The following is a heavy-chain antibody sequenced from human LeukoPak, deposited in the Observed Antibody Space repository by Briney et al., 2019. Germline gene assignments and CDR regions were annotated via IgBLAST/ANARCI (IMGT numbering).Heavy chain of an antibody. D-gene: IGHD1-26*01. V-gene: IGHV3-48*01. CDR1: GFTFSSYE. Sequence: GGSLRLSCAASGFTFSSYEMNWVRQAPGKGLEWVSYISSSSSTIYYADSVKGRFTISRDNAKNPLYLQMNSLRAEDTAVYYCARRYLSGSYLGAFDIWGQGTMVTVSS. CDR3: ARRYLSGSYLGAFDI. J-gene: IGHJ3*02. CDR2: ISSSSSTI.